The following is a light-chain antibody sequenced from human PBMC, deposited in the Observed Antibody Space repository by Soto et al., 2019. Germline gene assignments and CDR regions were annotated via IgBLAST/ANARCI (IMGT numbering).Light chain of an antibody. CDR2: GAS. V-gene: IGKV3-15*01. CDR3: QQYDNWPWT. CDR1: QSISDT. Sequence: EIVMSLSPATLSVSPGGRATLSCRASQSISDTLAWYQQKPGQAPRLLIHGASTRAPGFPARFSGSGSGTDFTLTISSLQSEDFAVYYCQQYDNWPWTFGQGTKVDI. J-gene: IGKJ1*01.